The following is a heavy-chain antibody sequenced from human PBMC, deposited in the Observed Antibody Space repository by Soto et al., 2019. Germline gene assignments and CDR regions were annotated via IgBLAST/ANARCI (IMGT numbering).Heavy chain of an antibody. CDR1: GFTFSSYG. CDR2: ISYDGSNK. J-gene: IGHJ4*02. Sequence: QVQLVESGGGVVQPGRSLRLSCAASGFTFSSYGMHWVRQAPGKGLEWVAVISYDGSNKYYADSVKGRFTISRDNSKNTLYLQMNSLRAEDTAVYYCAKTALKGYSYGYIHPGYWGQGTLVTVSS. V-gene: IGHV3-30*18. D-gene: IGHD5-18*01. CDR3: AKTALKGYSYGYIHPGY.